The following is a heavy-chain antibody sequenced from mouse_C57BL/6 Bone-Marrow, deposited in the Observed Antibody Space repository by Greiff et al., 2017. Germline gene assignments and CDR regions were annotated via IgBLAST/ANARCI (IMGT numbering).Heavy chain of an antibody. J-gene: IGHJ2*01. CDR2: IAPETGGS. CDR3: QLGGFDY. CDR1: GYTFTDYE. V-gene: IGHV1-15*01. Sequence: VQLQQSGAELVRPGASVTLSCKASGYTFTDYEMHWVKQTPVHGLEWIGAIAPETGGSAYNQQFNGKAILTADKSSRTASMELRRLPSEASSVSYCQLGGFDYWGKGTTLTGSS. D-gene: IGHD4-1*02.